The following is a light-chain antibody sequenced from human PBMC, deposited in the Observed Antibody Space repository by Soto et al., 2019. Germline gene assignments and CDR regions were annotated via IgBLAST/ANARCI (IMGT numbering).Light chain of an antibody. V-gene: IGLV2-14*01. CDR1: SSDVGGYNY. Sequence: QAALTQPASVSGSTGQAIAISCNGTSSDVGGYNYVSWYQQHPGKAPKLMVYDVSNRPSGVSNRFSGSKSGNTASLTISGLQAEDEAAYYCSSYTSNSTYVFGTGTKVTVL. CDR2: DVS. J-gene: IGLJ1*01. CDR3: SSYTSNSTYV.